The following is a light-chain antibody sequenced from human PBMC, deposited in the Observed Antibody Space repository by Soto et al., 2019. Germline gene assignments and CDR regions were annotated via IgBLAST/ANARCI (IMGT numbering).Light chain of an antibody. J-gene: IGKJ1*01. CDR1: QNVNSN. CDR3: QQYYNWQPR. CDR2: GAS. Sequence: EIVLTQSPVIVSLSPGERATLSCRASQNVNSNLAWYQQKPGQAPRLLIYGASTRATGIPSRFSGSGSGTDFTLTITSLQSEDNALYYCQQYYNWQPRFGQGTKVDI. V-gene: IGKV3-15*01.